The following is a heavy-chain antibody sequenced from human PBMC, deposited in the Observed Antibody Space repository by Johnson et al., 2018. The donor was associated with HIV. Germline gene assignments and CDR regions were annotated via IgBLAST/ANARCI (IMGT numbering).Heavy chain of an antibody. Sequence: QEKLVESGGGGVQPGRSLRLSCAASGFTFSSYAMHWVRRAPGKGLEWLAVVSYDGSNKYYADSVKGRFTVSSDNTKNTLFLEMNSLRPEDTAVYYCVKERQLVRSFDIWGQGTMVTVSS. CDR3: VKERQLVRSFDI. J-gene: IGHJ3*02. CDR2: VSYDGSNK. D-gene: IGHD6-6*01. V-gene: IGHV3-30*18. CDR1: GFTFSSYA.